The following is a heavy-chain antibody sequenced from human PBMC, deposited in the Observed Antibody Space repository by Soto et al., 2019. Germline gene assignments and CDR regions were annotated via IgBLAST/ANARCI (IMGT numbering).Heavy chain of an antibody. Sequence: PSETLSLTCTVSGGSISSGGYYWGWIRQPPGKGLEWIGSIYYSGSTYYNPSLKSRVTISVDTSKNQFSLKLSSVTAADTAVYYCARRNSQDYYYGMDVWGQGTTVTVSS. V-gene: IGHV4-39*01. CDR2: IYYSGST. CDR1: GGSISSGGYY. CDR3: ARRNSQDYYYGMDV. D-gene: IGHD4-4*01. J-gene: IGHJ6*02.